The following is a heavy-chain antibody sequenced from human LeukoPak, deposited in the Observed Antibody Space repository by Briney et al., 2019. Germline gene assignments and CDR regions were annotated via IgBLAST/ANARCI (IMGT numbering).Heavy chain of an antibody. Sequence: NPSETLSLTCTVSGYSISSGYYWGWIRQPPGKGLEWIGSIYHSGSTNYNPSLKSRVTISGDTSKNQFSLRLSSVTAADTAVYYCARASYSYDINGWVPFDYWGQGTLVTVSS. D-gene: IGHD3-22*01. J-gene: IGHJ4*02. CDR3: ARASYSYDINGWVPFDY. CDR1: GYSISSGYY. V-gene: IGHV4-38-2*02. CDR2: IYHSGST.